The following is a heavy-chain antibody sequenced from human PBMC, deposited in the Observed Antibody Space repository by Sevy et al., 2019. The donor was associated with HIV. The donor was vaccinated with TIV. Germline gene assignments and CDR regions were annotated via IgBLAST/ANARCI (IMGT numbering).Heavy chain of an antibody. D-gene: IGHD2-2*01. CDR1: GDSVSSNSAA. Sequence: KQSQTLSLTCAISGDSVSSNSAAWNWIRQSPSRGLEWLGRTYYRSKWYNDYAVSVKSRITINPDTSKNQFSLQLNSVTPEDTAVYYCAKADCSSTSCYQNDAFDIWGQGTMVTVSS. CDR3: AKADCSSTSCYQNDAFDI. J-gene: IGHJ3*02. V-gene: IGHV6-1*01. CDR2: TYYRSKWYN.